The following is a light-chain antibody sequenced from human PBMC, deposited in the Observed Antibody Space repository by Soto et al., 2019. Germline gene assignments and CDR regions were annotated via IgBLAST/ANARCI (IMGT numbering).Light chain of an antibody. CDR2: SGS. Sequence: EIVLTQSPGTLSLSPGEGATLSCRASQSINSFLAWYQQRRGQAPRLLIYSGSSRAAGIPDRFSGSGSATDFTLTISSLEPEDFAVYYCQQRSNWPITFGQGTRLEIK. CDR1: QSINSF. J-gene: IGKJ5*01. V-gene: IGKV3-11*01. CDR3: QQRSNWPIT.